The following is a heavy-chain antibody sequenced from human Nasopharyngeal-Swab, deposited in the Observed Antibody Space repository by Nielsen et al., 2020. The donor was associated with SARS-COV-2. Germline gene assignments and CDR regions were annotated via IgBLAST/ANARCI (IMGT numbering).Heavy chain of an antibody. CDR2: IYYSGST. CDR3: ARHLRDGVVVAAPYYFDY. V-gene: IGHV4-39*01. Sequence: GSLRLSCGVYGGSVSGYYWGWIRQPPGKGLEWIGSIYYSGSTYYNPSLKSRVTISVDTSKNQFSLKLSSVTAADTAVYYCARHLRDGVVVAAPYYFDYWGQGTLVTVSS. D-gene: IGHD2-15*01. CDR1: GGSVSGYY. J-gene: IGHJ4*02.